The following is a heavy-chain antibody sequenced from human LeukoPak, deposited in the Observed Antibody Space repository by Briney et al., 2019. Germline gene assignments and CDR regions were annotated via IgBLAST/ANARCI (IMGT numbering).Heavy chain of an antibody. Sequence: GGSLRLSCTAAGFSLSMYWMSWVRQAPGKGLEWVANIRSDGVEKYYVDSVRGRFTISTDTAKNALYLQMNSLRADDTAVYYCAREFTGYGNTDYWGQGTLVTVSS. D-gene: IGHD5-12*01. J-gene: IGHJ4*02. CDR2: IRSDGVEK. V-gene: IGHV3-7*03. CDR1: GFSLSMYW. CDR3: AREFTGYGNTDY.